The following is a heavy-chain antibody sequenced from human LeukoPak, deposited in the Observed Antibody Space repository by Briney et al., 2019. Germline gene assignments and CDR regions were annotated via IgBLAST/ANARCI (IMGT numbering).Heavy chain of an antibody. J-gene: IGHJ4*02. Sequence: SETLSLTCTVSGGSISSYYWSWIRQPPGKGLEWIGSIYYSGSTYYNPSLKSRVTISVDTSKNQFSLKLSSVTAADTAVYYCARERTDWQLDYWGRGTLVTVSS. CDR3: ARERTDWQLDY. D-gene: IGHD3-9*01. CDR2: IYYSGST. CDR1: GGSISSYY. V-gene: IGHV4-59*12.